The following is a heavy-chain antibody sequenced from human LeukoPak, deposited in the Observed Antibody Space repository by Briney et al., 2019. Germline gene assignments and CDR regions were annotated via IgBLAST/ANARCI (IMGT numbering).Heavy chain of an antibody. J-gene: IGHJ5*02. V-gene: IGHV3-33*01. D-gene: IGHD3-10*01. Sequence: GGSLRLSCAASGFTFSSYGTHWVRQAPGKGLEWVAVIWYDGSNKYYADSVKGRFTISRDNSKNTLYLQMNSLRAEDTAVYYCARSYGSGSNNWFDPWGQGTLVTVSS. CDR2: IWYDGSNK. CDR1: GFTFSSYG. CDR3: ARSYGSGSNNWFDP.